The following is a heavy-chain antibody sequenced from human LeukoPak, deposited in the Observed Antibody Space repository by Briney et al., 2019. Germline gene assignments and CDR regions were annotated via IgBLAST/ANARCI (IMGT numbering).Heavy chain of an antibody. J-gene: IGHJ6*02. CDR1: GYTFTRYS. CDR2: INPSGGGT. D-gene: IGHD6-19*01. Sequence: ASVKVSCKASGYTFTRYSIHWVRQAPGQGLEWIGIINPSGGGTNYAQKFQGRVTMTTDTSTSTAYMELSSLRSEDTAVFYCARDDVVAAPFYYYGLDVWGQGTTVTVSS. V-gene: IGHV1-46*01. CDR3: ARDDVVAAPFYYYGLDV.